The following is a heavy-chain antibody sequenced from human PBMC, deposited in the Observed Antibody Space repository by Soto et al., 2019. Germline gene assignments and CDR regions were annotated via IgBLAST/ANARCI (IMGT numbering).Heavy chain of an antibody. CDR2: ISYDGSSK. J-gene: IGHJ4*02. Sequence: QVQLVESGGGVVQPGRSLRLSCAASGFTFSTYGMHWVRHVPGKGLEWVAVISYDGSSKYYADSVKGRFTISRDNSKNTLYLQMNSLRAEDTAVYYCTSGSPASFDYWGQGTLVTVSS. D-gene: IGHD1-26*01. CDR3: TSGSPASFDY. V-gene: IGHV3-30*03. CDR1: GFTFSTYG.